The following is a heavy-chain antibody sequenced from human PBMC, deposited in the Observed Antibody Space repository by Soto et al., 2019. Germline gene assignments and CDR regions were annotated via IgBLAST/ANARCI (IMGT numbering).Heavy chain of an antibody. CDR1: GGSISSYY. CDR2: IYYSGST. J-gene: IGHJ4*02. D-gene: IGHD6-13*01. Sequence: RSETLSLTCTVSGGSISSYYWSWIRQPPGKGLEWIGYIYYSGSTNYNPSLKSRVTISVDTSKNQFSLKLSSVTAADTAVYYCARRYSSSFDYWGQGTLVTVSS. CDR3: ARRYSSSFDY. V-gene: IGHV4-59*08.